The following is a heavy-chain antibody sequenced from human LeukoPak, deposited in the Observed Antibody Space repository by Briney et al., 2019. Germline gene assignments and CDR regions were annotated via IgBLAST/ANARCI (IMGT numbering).Heavy chain of an antibody. Sequence: ASVKVSCKVSGYTFTDYYMHWVPQAPGKGLEWMGLVDPEDGEPIYAEKFQGRVTITADTSTDTAYMELSSLRSEDTAVYYCATDLQNEGTGIRWGQGTLVTVSS. CDR1: GYTFTDYY. J-gene: IGHJ4*02. CDR3: ATDLQNEGTGIR. CDR2: VDPEDGEP. D-gene: IGHD1-14*01. V-gene: IGHV1-69-2*01.